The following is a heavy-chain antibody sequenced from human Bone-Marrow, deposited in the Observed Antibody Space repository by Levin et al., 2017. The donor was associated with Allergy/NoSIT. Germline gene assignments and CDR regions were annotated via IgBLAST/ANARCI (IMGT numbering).Heavy chain of an antibody. J-gene: IGHJ1*01. D-gene: IGHD3-22*01. CDR3: ARDRIFLRRDYDSSEDPPEDSGYFQH. CDR1: GGTFSSYA. Sequence: AASVKVSCKASGGTFSSYAISWVRQAPGQGLEWMGRIIPILGIANYAQKFQGRVTITADKSTSTAYMELSSLRSEDTAVYYCARDRIFLRRDYDSSEDPPEDSGYFQHWGQGTLVTVSS. V-gene: IGHV1-69*04. CDR2: IIPILGIA.